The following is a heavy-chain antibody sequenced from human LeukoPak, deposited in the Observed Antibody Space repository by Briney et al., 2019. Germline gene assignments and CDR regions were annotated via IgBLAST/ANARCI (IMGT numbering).Heavy chain of an antibody. CDR2: IKQDGSEK. J-gene: IGHJ4*02. D-gene: IGHD3-16*01. V-gene: IGHV3-7*04. CDR3: ARAPSGGNFDY. CDR1: GFTFSSYW. Sequence: GGSLRLSCAASGFTFSSYWMSWVRQAPGKGLEWVANIKQDGSEKYYVDSVKGRFTISRDNSKSTLYLQMNSLRTEDTAVYYCARAPSGGNFDYWGQGILVTVSS.